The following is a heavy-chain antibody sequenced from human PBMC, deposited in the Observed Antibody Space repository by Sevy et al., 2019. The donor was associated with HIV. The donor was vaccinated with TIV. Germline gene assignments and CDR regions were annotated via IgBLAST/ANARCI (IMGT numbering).Heavy chain of an antibody. V-gene: IGHV3-30*04. D-gene: IGHD3-3*01. J-gene: IGHJ6*02. CDR1: GFTFSSYA. Sequence: GGYLRLSCAASGFTFSSYAMHWVRQAPGKGLEWVAVISYDGSNKYYSDSVKGRFTISRDNSKNTLYLQMNSLRAEDTAVYYCARGQPLERDYYYGMDVWGHGTTVTVSS. CDR3: ARGQPLERDYYYGMDV. CDR2: ISYDGSNK.